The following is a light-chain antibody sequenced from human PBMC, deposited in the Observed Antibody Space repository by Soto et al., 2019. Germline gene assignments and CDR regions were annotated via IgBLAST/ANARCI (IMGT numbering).Light chain of an antibody. V-gene: IGKV1-9*01. CDR1: QGISSY. Sequence: DIQLTQSPSFLSASVGDRVTITCRASQGISSYLAWYQQKPGKAPKLLLYTASTLQSGVPSRFSGSGSGTEFTLATCGLQPDDVATYYGEAVNSYPYSFGQVTMLEIK. CDR3: EAVNSYPYS. CDR2: TAS. J-gene: IGKJ2*01.